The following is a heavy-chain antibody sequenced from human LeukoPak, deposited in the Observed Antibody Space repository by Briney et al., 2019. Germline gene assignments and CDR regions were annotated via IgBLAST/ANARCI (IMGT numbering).Heavy chain of an antibody. V-gene: IGHV1-18*01. D-gene: IGHD3-10*01. CDR1: GYTFTSYG. CDR2: ISAYNGNT. CDR3: ARDVPPYYGSRSSSLYMDV. Sequence: ASVKVSCKASGYTFTSYGISWVRQAPGQGLEWMGWISAYNGNTNYAQKLQGRVTMTTDTSTSTAYMELRSLRSDDTAVYYCARDVPPYYGSRSSSLYMDVWGKGTTVTISS. J-gene: IGHJ6*03.